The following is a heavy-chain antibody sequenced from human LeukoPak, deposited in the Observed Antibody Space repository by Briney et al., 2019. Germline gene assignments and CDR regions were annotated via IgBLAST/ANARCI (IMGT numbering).Heavy chain of an antibody. V-gene: IGHV5-10-1*01. J-gene: IGHJ4*02. CDR2: IDPSDSYT. D-gene: IGHD3-10*01. CDR1: GYSFTSYW. CDR3: ARLRPPYYYGSGSYYPHDY. Sequence: GESLKISCKGSGYSFTSYWISRVRQMPGKGLEWVGRIDPSDSYTNYSPSFQGHVTISADKSISTAYLQWSSLKASDTAMYYCARLRPPYYYGSGSYYPHDYWGQGTLVTVSS.